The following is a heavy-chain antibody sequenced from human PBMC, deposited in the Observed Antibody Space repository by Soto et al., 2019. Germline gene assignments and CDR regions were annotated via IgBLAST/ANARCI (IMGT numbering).Heavy chain of an antibody. V-gene: IGHV1-69*02. CDR2: IIPILGIA. CDR3: ASRSNNPYYHSTLFDY. D-gene: IGHD3-22*01. CDR1: GGTFSSYT. Sequence: QVQLVQSGAEVKKPGSSVKVSCKASGGTFSSYTISWVRQAPGQGLEWMGRIIPILGIANYAQKFQGRVTITADKSTSTAYMELSSLRSEDTAVYYCASRSNNPYYHSTLFDYWGQGTLVTVSS. J-gene: IGHJ4*02.